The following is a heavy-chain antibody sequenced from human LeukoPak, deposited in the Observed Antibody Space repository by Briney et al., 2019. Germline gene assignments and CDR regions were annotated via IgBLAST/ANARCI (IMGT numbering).Heavy chain of an antibody. CDR3: AREWGLESSGYYYAY. V-gene: IGHV1-69*13. CDR2: ITPIFGTA. Sequence: ASVKVSCKAFGYTFSSYYMHWVRQAPGQGFEWMGGITPIFGTANFAQKFQGRVSITADGSTSTAFMELSSLRSEDTAVYYCAREWGLESSGYYYAYWGQGTLVTVSS. CDR1: GYTFSSYY. J-gene: IGHJ4*02. D-gene: IGHD3-22*01.